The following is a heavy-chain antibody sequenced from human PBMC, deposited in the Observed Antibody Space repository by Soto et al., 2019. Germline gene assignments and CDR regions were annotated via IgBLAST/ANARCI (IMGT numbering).Heavy chain of an antibody. CDR2: IISSSSTI. J-gene: IGHJ4*02. CDR3: ARDRPADY. Sequence: GGSLRLSCAASGFTFSAYSMNWVRQAPGKGLEWVSYIISSSSTIYYADSVKGRFTISRDNAKNSVYLQMNSLRDEDTAVYYCARDRPADYWGQGTLVTVSS. V-gene: IGHV3-48*02. CDR1: GFTFSAYS.